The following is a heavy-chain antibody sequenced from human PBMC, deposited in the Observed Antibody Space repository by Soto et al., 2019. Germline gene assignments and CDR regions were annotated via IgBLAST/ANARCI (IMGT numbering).Heavy chain of an antibody. V-gene: IGHV3-7*05. CDR3: ARSYRNTVMINH. CDR1: GFSFGSYW. CDR2: IDQDGREL. D-gene: IGHD3-16*02. Sequence: EVQLVESGGGLVQPGGSLRLSCAASGFSFGSYWMTWVRRAPGRGLEWVANIDQDGRELYYVDSVTGRFTISRDNTKKSLFLQMDSLRAEDTAVYFCARSYRNTVMINHWGQGTLVTVSS. J-gene: IGHJ4*02.